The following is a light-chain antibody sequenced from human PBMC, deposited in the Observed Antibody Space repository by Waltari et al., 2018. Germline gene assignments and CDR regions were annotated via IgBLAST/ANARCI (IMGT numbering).Light chain of an antibody. J-gene: IGKJ1*01. V-gene: IGKV3D-15*01. CDR3: QQYDDWPWT. CDR1: QSVRST. CDR2: GTS. Sequence: IVMTQSPATLSLSPGESATLSCRASQSVRSTFAWFQQKPGQPPRLLIYGTSTRATGIPARFTGSGSGTEVSLTISSLKPEDFATYYCQQYDDWPWTFGQGTRVETK.